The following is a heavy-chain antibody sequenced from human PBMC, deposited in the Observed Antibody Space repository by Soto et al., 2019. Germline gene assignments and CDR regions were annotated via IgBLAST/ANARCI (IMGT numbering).Heavy chain of an antibody. CDR2: VTYDGTNQ. J-gene: IGHJ3*02. CDR1: GFTFSNSG. D-gene: IGHD2-15*01. V-gene: IGHV3-30*18. Sequence: QVQLVESGGGVVQPGRSLSLSCAASGFTFSNSGMHWVRQAPGKGLEWVAVVTYDGTNQHYADSVKGRVIISRDNSKNSLYLQVNRLRAEDTAVYYCAKDRAGGVFGIWGQGTLVTVSS. CDR3: AKDRAGGVFGI.